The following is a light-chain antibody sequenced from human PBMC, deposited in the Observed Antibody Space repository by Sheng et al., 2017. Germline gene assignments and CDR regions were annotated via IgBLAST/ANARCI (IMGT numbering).Light chain of an antibody. V-gene: IGKV1-5*03. CDR3: QQSYGASWT. CDR2: KAS. J-gene: IGKJ1*01. Sequence: DIQMTQSPSTLSASVGDRVTITCRASQSISSWLAWYQQKPGKAPKLLIYKASSLESGVPSRFSGSGSGTEFTLTISSLQPDDFATYYCQQSYGASWTFGQGTKVEIK. CDR1: QSISSW.